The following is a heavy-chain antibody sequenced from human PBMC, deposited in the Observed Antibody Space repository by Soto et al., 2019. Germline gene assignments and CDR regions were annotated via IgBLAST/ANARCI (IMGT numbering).Heavy chain of an antibody. CDR2: ISGSGGST. CDR1: GFTCSRYA. CDR3: AKDLAEGPYRGSSDY. Sequence: TLSGAACGFTCSRYARSWVRQAPGKGLEWVSAISGSGGSTFYADSVKGRFTISRDNSKNTLYVQMNSLRAEDTAVYYCAKDLAEGPYRGSSDYWGQGTLVTVPS. J-gene: IGHJ4*02. D-gene: IGHD1-26*01. V-gene: IGHV3-23*01.